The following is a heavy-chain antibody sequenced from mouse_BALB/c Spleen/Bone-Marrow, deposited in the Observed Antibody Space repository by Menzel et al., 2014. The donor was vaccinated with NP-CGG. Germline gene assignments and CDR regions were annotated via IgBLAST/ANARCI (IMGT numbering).Heavy chain of an antibody. V-gene: IGHV5-6-2*01. CDR2: INSNGGST. D-gene: IGHD2-3*01. CDR1: GFTFSSYY. CDR3: ARRDGGPMDY. J-gene: IGHJ4*01. Sequence: EVQRVESGGGLVKLGGSLKLSCAASGFTFSSYYMSWVRQTPEKRLELVAAINSNGGSTYYPDSVKGRSTISRDNAKNTLYLQMSSLKSEDTAMYYCARRDGGPMDYWGQGTSVTVSS.